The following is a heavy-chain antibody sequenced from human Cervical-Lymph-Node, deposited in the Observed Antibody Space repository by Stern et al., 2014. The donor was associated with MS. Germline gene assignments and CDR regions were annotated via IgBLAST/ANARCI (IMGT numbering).Heavy chain of an antibody. J-gene: IGHJ5*02. CDR1: GGTFSSYA. V-gene: IGHV1-69*01. CDR2: IIPISGTA. Sequence: DQLVESGVEVKKPGSSVKVSCKASGGTFSSYAIRWVRQAPGQGLEWMGGIIPISGTANYAQKFQGRVTITADESTSTAYMELSSLRSEDTAVYYCARGDELGSPFDPWGQGTLVTVSS. D-gene: IGHD5-18*01. CDR3: ARGDELGSPFDP.